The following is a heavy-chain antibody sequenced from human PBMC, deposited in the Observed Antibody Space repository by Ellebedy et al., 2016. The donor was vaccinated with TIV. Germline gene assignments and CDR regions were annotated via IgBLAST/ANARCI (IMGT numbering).Heavy chain of an antibody. Sequence: GESLKISCAASGFTFSSQSMNWVRQAPGKGLEWISYIAPSSDTLHYADSVKGRFTVSRDNARRSLYLQMRSLRDEDTAVYYCARDWGGYGDAFYWGQGTLVTVSS. CDR3: ARDWGGYGDAFY. J-gene: IGHJ4*02. CDR2: IAPSSDTL. CDR1: GFTFSSQS. D-gene: IGHD4-17*01. V-gene: IGHV3-48*02.